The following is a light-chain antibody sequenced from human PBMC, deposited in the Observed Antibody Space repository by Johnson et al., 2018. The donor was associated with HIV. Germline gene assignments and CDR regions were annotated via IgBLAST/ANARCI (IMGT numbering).Light chain of an antibody. CDR3: GTWDSSLRVYV. CDR1: SSNIGNNY. V-gene: IGLV1-51*01. Sequence: QLVLTQPPSVSAAPGQKVNISCSGSSSNIGNNYVSWYQQLPGTAPKVLIYDNHKRPSGIPDRVSGSKSGTSATLGITGLQTGDEADYYCGTWDSSLRVYVCGTGTKVTVL. CDR2: DNH. J-gene: IGLJ1*01.